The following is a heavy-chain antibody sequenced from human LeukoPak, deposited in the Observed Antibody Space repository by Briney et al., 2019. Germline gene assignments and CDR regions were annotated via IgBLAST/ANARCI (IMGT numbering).Heavy chain of an antibody. V-gene: IGHV3-53*01. J-gene: IGHJ3*02. CDR1: GFTVSSNY. CDR2: IYAGGTT. Sequence: PGGSLRLSCAASGFTVSSNYMSWVRQAPGKRLEWVSVIYAGGTTYYADSVKGRFTISRDNSRNTLYLQMSSLRAEDTAVYYCAREWKFDIWGQGTMVTVSS. CDR3: AREWKFDI. D-gene: IGHD1-1*01.